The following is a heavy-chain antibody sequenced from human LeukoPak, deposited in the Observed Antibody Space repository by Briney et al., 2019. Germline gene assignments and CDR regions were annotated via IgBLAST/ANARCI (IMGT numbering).Heavy chain of an antibody. CDR3: ASSYNYGLPY. J-gene: IGHJ4*02. CDR2: INSDGSST. Sequence: GGSLRLSCAASGFTFSSYAMSWVRQAPGKGLVWVSRINSDGSSTTYADSVKGRFTISRDNAKNTLYLQMNSLRAEDTAVYYCASSYNYGLPYWGQGTLVPVSS. CDR1: GFTFSSYA. V-gene: IGHV3-74*01. D-gene: IGHD1-20*01.